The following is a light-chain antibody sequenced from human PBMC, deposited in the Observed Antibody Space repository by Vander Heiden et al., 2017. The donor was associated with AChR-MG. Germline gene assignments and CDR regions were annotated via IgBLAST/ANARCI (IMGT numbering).Light chain of an antibody. CDR1: QSVSSH. V-gene: IGKV3-15*01. CDR3: QQYNDWPPYT. CDR2: ESS. J-gene: IGKJ2*01. Sequence: MTQSPATLSVSPGEAVTLSCRASQSVSSHVAWYQQKPGQAPRLLIYESSTRATGIPARFGGSGSDTEFTLTISSLQSEDLAIYYCQQYNDWPPYTFGQGTKLEIK.